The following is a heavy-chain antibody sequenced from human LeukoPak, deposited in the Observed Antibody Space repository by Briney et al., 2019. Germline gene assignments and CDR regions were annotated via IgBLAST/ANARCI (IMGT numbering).Heavy chain of an antibody. Sequence: PGGSLRLSCAASGFTFSSYSMNWVRQAPGKGLEWVSSISSSSSYIYYADSVKGRFTISRDNAKNSLYLQMNSLRAEDTAVYYCAKGQAYYYDSSGSDYWGQGTLVTVSS. V-gene: IGHV3-21*01. CDR2: ISSSSSYI. J-gene: IGHJ4*02. CDR1: GFTFSSYS. D-gene: IGHD3-22*01. CDR3: AKGQAYYYDSSGSDY.